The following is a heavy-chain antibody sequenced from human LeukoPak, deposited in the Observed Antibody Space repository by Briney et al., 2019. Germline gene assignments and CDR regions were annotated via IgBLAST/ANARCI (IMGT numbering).Heavy chain of an antibody. V-gene: IGHV1-69*13. J-gene: IGHJ4*02. CDR3: GRAVYDILTGYSWCGFDY. Sequence: GASVKVSCKASGYTFTSYGIIWVRQAPGQGLEWVGGIFPIFGTANYAQMFQERVTITPDEFTSTAYMELSSLRAEDVVVYYCGRAVYDILTGYSWCGFDYWGQGTLVTVSS. D-gene: IGHD3-9*01. CDR1: GYTFTSYG. CDR2: IFPIFGTA.